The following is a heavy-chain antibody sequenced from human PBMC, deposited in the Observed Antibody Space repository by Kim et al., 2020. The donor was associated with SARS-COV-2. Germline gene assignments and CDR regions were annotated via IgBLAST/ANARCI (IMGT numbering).Heavy chain of an antibody. CDR1: GYTFTGYY. J-gene: IGHJ4*02. Sequence: ASVKVSCKASGYTFTGYYMHWVRQAPGQGLEWMGRINPNSGGTNYAQKFQGRVTMTRDTSISTAYMELSRLRSDDTAVYYCASSEYSSGWYSGRFDYWGQGTLVTVSS. D-gene: IGHD6-19*01. CDR2: INPNSGGT. CDR3: ASSEYSSGWYSGRFDY. V-gene: IGHV1-2*06.